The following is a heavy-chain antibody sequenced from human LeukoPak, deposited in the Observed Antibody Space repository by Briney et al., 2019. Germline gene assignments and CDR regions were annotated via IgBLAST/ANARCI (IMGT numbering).Heavy chain of an antibody. J-gene: IGHJ4*02. V-gene: IGHV4-59*01. CDR3: ARTSDYQAFDY. CDR1: GGSISSYY. CDR2: IYYSGST. D-gene: IGHD2-2*01. Sequence: PSQTLSLTCTVSGGSISSYYWSWIRQPPGKGLEWIGYIYYSGSTNYNPSLKSRVTISVDTSKNQFSLKLSSVTAADTAVYYCARTSDYQAFDYWGQGTLVTVSS.